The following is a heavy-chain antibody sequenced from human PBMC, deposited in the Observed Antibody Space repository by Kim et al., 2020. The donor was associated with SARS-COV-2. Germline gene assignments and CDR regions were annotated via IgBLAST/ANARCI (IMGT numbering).Heavy chain of an antibody. Sequence: SETLSLTCTVSGGSISSYYWSWVRQPPGKGLEWIGYIYYSGSTNYNPSLKSRVTISVDTSKNQFSLKLSSVTAADTAVYYCARHPNYSGSYYNDAFDIWGQGTMVTVSS. CDR3: ARHPNYSGSYYNDAFDI. CDR1: GGSISSYY. V-gene: IGHV4-59*08. J-gene: IGHJ3*02. D-gene: IGHD3-10*01. CDR2: IYYSGST.